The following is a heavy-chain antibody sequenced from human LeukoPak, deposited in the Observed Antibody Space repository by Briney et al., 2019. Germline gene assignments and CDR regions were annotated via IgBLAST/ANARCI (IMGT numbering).Heavy chain of an antibody. CDR3: ARDGIAAAVDNWFDP. Sequence: PSETLSLTCTVSGGSISSYYWSWIRQPAGKGLGWIGRIYTSGSTNYNPSLKSRVTMSVDTSKNQFSLKLSSVTAADTAVYYCARDGIAAAVDNWFDPWGQGTLVTVSS. D-gene: IGHD6-13*01. CDR1: GGSISSYY. V-gene: IGHV4-4*07. J-gene: IGHJ5*02. CDR2: IYTSGST.